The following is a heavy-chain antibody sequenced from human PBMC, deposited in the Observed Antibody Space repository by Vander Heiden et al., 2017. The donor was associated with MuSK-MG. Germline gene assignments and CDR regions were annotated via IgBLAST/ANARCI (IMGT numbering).Heavy chain of an antibody. V-gene: IGHV4-39*02. J-gene: IGHJ5*02. CDR3: VSDRSYDPPGS. CDR1: GVSMSTSSYN. D-gene: IGHD5-12*01. CDR2: IYRSGNT. Sequence: QVQLQESGPGLVQPSETLSPTCTVSGVSMSTSSYNWVWTRQPPGKGLEWIGTIYRSGNTYYNASLKSRVTISAETSKNQFSLRLTSVTAADTAVYYCVSDRSYDPPGSWGQGTLVTVSS.